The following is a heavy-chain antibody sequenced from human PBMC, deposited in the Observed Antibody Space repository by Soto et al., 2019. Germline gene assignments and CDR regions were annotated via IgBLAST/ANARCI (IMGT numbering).Heavy chain of an antibody. CDR3: ARDLGYCSSTSCYAFDY. CDR1: GYTFTSYY. J-gene: IGHJ4*02. Sequence: QVQLVQSGAEVKKPGASVKFSCKASGYTFTSYYMHWVRQAPGQGLEWMGIINPSGGSTSYAQKFQGRVTMTRDTSTSTVYMELSSLSSEDTAVYYCARDLGYCSSTSCYAFDYWGQGTLVTVSS. D-gene: IGHD2-2*01. V-gene: IGHV1-46*03. CDR2: INPSGGST.